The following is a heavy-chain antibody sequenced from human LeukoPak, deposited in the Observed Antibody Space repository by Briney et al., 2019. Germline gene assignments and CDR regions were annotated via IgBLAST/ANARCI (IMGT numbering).Heavy chain of an antibody. J-gene: IGHJ4*02. D-gene: IGHD2-15*01. Sequence: ASVTVSCEASGYTFTGYYMHWVRQAPGQGLEWMGWINPNSGGTNYAQKFQGRVTMTRDTSISTAYMELSRLRSDDTAVYYCARCSGGSCPIDYWGQGTQVTVSS. CDR1: GYTFTGYY. CDR3: ARCSGGSCPIDY. CDR2: INPNSGGT. V-gene: IGHV1-2*02.